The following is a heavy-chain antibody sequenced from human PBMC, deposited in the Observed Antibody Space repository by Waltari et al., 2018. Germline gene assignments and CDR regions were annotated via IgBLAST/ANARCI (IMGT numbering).Heavy chain of an antibody. V-gene: IGHV2-5*02. D-gene: IGHD4-17*01. CDR1: GFSLRTSGVV. J-gene: IGHJ4*02. CDR2: IYWDDDK. CDR3: AHRLGRRGLGEVDY. Sequence: QITLKESGPTLVKPTQTLTLTCTFSGFSLRTSGVVVGWIRQPPGKALEWLALIYWDDDKRYSTSLKSRLTITKDTSKNQVVLTMTSMDPVDTATYYCAHRLGRRGLGEVDYWGQGTLVTVSS.